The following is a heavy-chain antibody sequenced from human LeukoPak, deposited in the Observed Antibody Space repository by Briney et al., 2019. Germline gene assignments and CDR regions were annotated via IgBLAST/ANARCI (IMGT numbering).Heavy chain of an antibody. V-gene: IGHV3-74*01. Sequence: AGSLRLSCAASGLTFSSYWMHWVRQAPGKGLVWVSRINSDGSATFYADSVKGRFTISRDNAKNTLYLQMNSLRAEDTAVYYCVKAIVAAGYDYWGQGTLVTVSS. CDR2: INSDGSAT. D-gene: IGHD6-13*01. J-gene: IGHJ4*02. CDR1: GLTFSSYW. CDR3: VKAIVAAGYDY.